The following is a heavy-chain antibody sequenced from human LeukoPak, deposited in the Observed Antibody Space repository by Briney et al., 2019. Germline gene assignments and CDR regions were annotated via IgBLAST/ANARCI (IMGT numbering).Heavy chain of an antibody. CDR3: AKDAGSSWYECFAP. Sequence: GGSLRLSCAASGFTFSNAWMSWVRQAPGKGLEWVGRIKSKTDGGTTDYAAPVKGRFTISRDDSKNTLYLQMNSLRAEDTAVYYGAKDAGSSWYECFAPWGQGPLVTVSS. CDR1: GFTFSNAW. D-gene: IGHD6-13*01. V-gene: IGHV3-15*01. CDR2: IKSKTDGGTT. J-gene: IGHJ5*02.